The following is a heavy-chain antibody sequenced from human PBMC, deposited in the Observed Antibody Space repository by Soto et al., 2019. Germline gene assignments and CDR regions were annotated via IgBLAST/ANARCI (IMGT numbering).Heavy chain of an antibody. CDR3: AKDPVAAAGTGWFDS. D-gene: IGHD6-13*01. V-gene: IGHV3-23*01. Sequence: EVQLLESGGGLVQPGGSLRLSCAASGFTFSSYAVSWVRQAPGKGLEWVSGISSSGGSTYYADSVKGRFTISRDNSKNTLYLQMNSVRAEDTAVYYCAKDPVAAAGTGWFDSWGQGTLVTVSS. CDR2: ISSSGGST. J-gene: IGHJ5*01. CDR1: GFTFSSYA.